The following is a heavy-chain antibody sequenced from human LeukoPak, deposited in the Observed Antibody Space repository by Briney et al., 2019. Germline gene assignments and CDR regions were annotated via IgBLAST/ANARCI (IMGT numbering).Heavy chain of an antibody. CDR2: ISSSSTI. Sequence: GGSLRLSCAASGFTFSSYSMNWVRQAPGKGLEWVSYISSSSTIHYADSVKGRFTISRDNAKNSLYLQMNSLRAEDTAVYYCARDVGGSGTYFDYWGQGTLVTVSS. D-gene: IGHD3-10*01. V-gene: IGHV3-48*01. CDR3: ARDVGGSGTYFDY. CDR1: GFTFSSYS. J-gene: IGHJ4*02.